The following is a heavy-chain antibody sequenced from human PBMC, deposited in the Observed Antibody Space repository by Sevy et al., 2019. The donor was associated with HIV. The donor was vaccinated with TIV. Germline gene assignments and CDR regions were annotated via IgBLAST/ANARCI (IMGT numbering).Heavy chain of an antibody. CDR2: INSDGSGT. CDR1: GFTFSTYW. V-gene: IGHV3-74*01. CDR3: ARVNIPAAE. Sequence: GGSLRLSCAASGFTFSTYWMHWVRQVPGKGLVWVSRINSDGSGTTYVGSVKGQFTISRDNAKNTLYLQMNSLRVEDTAVYYCARVNIPAAEWGQGALVTVSS. J-gene: IGHJ4*02. D-gene: IGHD6-13*01.